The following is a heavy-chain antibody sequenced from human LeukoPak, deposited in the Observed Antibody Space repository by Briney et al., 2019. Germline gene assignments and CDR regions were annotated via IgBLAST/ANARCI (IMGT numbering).Heavy chain of an antibody. CDR3: AAILRYFDWFRRGDWFDP. CDR1: GFTFSSYW. J-gene: IGHJ5*02. CDR2: IKQDGSEK. V-gene: IGHV3-7*01. Sequence: GGSLRLSCAASGFTFSSYWMSWVRQAPGKGLEWVANIKQDGSEKYYVDSVKGRFTISRDNAKNSLYLQMNSLRAEDTAVYYCAAILRYFDWFRRGDWFDPWGQGTLVTVSS. D-gene: IGHD3-9*01.